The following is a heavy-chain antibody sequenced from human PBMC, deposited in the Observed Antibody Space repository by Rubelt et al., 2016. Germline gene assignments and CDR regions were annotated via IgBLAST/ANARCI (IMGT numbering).Heavy chain of an antibody. V-gene: IGHV3-33*01. CDR3: AREDIVVVMDV. D-gene: IGHD2-2*01. J-gene: IGHJ6*02. Sequence: GLEWVAVIWYDGSNKYYADSVKGRFTISRDNSKNTLYLQMNSLRAEDTAVYYCAREDIVVVMDVWGQGTTVTVSS. CDR2: IWYDGSNK.